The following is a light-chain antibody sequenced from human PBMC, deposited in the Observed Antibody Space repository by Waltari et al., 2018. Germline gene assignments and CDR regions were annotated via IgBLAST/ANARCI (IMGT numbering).Light chain of an antibody. J-gene: IGKJ1*01. CDR2: KVS. Sequence: DVVMIQSPLSLPVTLVQPASISCRSSQGLVYSDGNTYLAWFQQRPGQSPRRLIYKVSNRDSGVPDRFSGSGSGSDFTLKISRVEADDVGIYYCMQGSHWPPAAFGQGTKVEIK. V-gene: IGKV2-30*01. CDR3: MQGSHWPPAA. CDR1: QGLVYSDGNTY.